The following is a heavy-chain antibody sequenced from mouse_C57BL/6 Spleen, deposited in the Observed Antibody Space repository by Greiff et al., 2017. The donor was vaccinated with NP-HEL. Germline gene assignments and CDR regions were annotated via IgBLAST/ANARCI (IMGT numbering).Heavy chain of an antibody. CDR2: ISSGGDYI. CDR3: ARQRYMYFDV. CDR1: GFTFSSYA. Sequence: EVQGVESGEGLVKPGGSLKLSCAASGFTFSSYAMSWVRQTPEKRLEWVAYISSGGDYIYYADTVKGRFTISRDNAKNTLYLQMSRLKSEDTAMYYCARQRYMYFDVWGTGTTVTVSS. V-gene: IGHV5S21*01. D-gene: IGHD1-3*01. J-gene: IGHJ1*03.